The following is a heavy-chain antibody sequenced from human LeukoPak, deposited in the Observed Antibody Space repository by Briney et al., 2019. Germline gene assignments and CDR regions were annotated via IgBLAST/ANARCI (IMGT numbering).Heavy chain of an antibody. CDR2: MSGSGGST. CDR1: GFTFSSYA. Sequence: PGGSLRLSCAASGFTFSSYAMSWVRQAPGKGLEWVSAMSGSGGSTYYADSVKGRFTISRDNSKNTLYLQMNSLRAEDTAVYYCAKVLSLLWFGEPGAAFDIWGQGTMVTASS. CDR3: AKVLSLLWFGEPGAAFDI. V-gene: IGHV3-23*01. J-gene: IGHJ3*02. D-gene: IGHD3-10*01.